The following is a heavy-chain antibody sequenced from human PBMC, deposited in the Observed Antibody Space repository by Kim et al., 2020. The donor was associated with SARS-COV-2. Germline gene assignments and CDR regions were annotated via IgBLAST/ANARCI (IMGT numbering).Heavy chain of an antibody. V-gene: IGHV5-51*01. CDR2: DT. CDR3: AREQWLYAFDI. Sequence: DTRYRPPFQGQVTISADKSISTAYLQWSSLKASDTAMYYCAREQWLYAFDIWGQGTMVTVSS. D-gene: IGHD6-19*01. J-gene: IGHJ3*02.